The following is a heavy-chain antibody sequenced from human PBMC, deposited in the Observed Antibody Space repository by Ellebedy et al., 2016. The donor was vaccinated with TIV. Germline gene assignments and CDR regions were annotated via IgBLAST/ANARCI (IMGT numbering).Heavy chain of an antibody. D-gene: IGHD4-17*01. CDR3: ARRGSYGDYAVQVNSWFDR. Sequence: GGSLRLSCVASGFSFRSYWMSWVRQAPGKGLEWVANIYQDGSTQYYVDSVKGRLTISRENAKNSLFLQMNSLRVEDTAVYYCARRGSYGDYAVQVNSWFDRWGRGTLVTVSS. V-gene: IGHV3-7*01. CDR2: IYQDGSTQ. CDR1: GFSFRSYW. J-gene: IGHJ5*02.